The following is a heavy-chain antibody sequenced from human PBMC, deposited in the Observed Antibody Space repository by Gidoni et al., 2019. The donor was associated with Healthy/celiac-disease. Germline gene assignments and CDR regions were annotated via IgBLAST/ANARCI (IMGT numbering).Heavy chain of an antibody. CDR2: IYYSGST. J-gene: IGHJ4*02. D-gene: IGHD5-18*01. Sequence: QVQLQESGPGLVKPSETLSLTCTVSGGSVSSGSYYWSWIRQPPGKGLEWIGYIYYSGSTNYNPSLKSRVTISVDTSKNQFSLKLSSVTAADTAVYYCARGPHGGYSYGPIDYWGQGTLVTVSS. CDR1: GGSVSSGSYY. CDR3: ARGPHGGYSYGPIDY. V-gene: IGHV4-61*01.